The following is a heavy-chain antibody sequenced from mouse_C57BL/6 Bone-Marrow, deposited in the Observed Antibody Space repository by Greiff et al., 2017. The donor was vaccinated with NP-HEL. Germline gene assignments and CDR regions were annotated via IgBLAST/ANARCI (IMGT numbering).Heavy chain of an antibody. Sequence: VQLQQSGAELVRPGASVKLSCTASGFYINDDSMHWVKQRPEQGLEWIGWIDPENGDTEYASKFKGKATITADTSSNTAYLQLSSLTSEDTAVYYCTTDCDWYFDVWGTGTTVTVSS. CDR1: GFYINDDS. V-gene: IGHV14-4*01. CDR2: IDPENGDT. CDR3: TTDCDWYFDV. J-gene: IGHJ1*03.